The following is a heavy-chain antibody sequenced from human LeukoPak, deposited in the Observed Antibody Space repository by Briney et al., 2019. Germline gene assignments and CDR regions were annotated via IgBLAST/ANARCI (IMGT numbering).Heavy chain of an antibody. Sequence: GGSLRLSCVDSGFTFSNSWMSWVRQAPGRGVEWVATSNADGSEEFYVESVKGRFTISRNNARNSLFLHMDSLRAEDTAVYYCARDRAYGTFDYWGQGTLVTVSS. CDR3: ARDRAYGTFDY. CDR1: GFTFSNSW. D-gene: IGHD4-17*01. V-gene: IGHV3-7*01. J-gene: IGHJ4*02. CDR2: SNADGSEE.